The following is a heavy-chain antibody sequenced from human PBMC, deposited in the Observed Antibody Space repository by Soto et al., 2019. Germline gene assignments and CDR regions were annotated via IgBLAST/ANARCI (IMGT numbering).Heavy chain of an antibody. V-gene: IGHV1-2*04. CDR2: INPNSGGT. J-gene: IGHJ3*02. Sequence: ASVKVSCKASGYTFTGYYMHWVRQPPGQGLEWMGWINPNSGGTNYAQKFQGWVTMTRDTSISTAYMELSRLRSDDTAVYYCARDLTLGTTGTTVAFDIWGQGTMVTVSS. CDR3: ARDLTLGTTGTTVAFDI. CDR1: GYTFTGYY. D-gene: IGHD1-1*01.